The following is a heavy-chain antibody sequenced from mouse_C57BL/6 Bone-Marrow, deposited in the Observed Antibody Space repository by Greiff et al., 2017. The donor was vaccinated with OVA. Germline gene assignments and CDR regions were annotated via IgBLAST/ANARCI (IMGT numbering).Heavy chain of an antibody. D-gene: IGHD2-1*01. V-gene: IGHV1-54*01. J-gene: IGHJ3*01. CDR1: GYAFTNYL. CDR3: ASTTMVTTWFAY. Sequence: VQLQQSGAELVRPGTSVKVSCKASGYAFTNYLIEWVKQRPGQGLEWIGVINPGSGGTNYNEKFKGKATLTADKSSSTAYMQLNSLTSEDSAVYFCASTTMVTTWFAYWGQGTLVTVSA. CDR2: INPGSGGT.